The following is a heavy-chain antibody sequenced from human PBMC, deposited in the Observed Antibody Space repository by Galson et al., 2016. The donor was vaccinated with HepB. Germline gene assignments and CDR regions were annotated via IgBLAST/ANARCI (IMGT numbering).Heavy chain of an antibody. CDR1: GFTFRSHG. D-gene: IGHD3-3*01. CDR2: ISFDGDDK. J-gene: IGHJ6*02. V-gene: IGHV3-30*18. CDR3: AKSKAQFSEWVSYAMDV. Sequence: SLRLSCAASGFTFRSHGMHWVRQAPGKGLEWVAVISFDGDDKYYAEAVKGRLTISRDNAKSTLFLQMDSLRPDDTAVYYCAKSKAQFSEWVSYAMDVWGQGTAVTVSS.